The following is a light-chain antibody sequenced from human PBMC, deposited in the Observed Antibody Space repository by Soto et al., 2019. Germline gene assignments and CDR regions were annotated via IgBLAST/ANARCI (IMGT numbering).Light chain of an antibody. Sequence: EIVLTQSPGTLSLSPGERATLSCRASQSVSSYLAWYKQKPGQAPRLLIYDASNRATGIPARFSGSGSGTDFTLTISSLEPEDFAVDYCQQRSNWPPYTFGQGTKLEIK. V-gene: IGKV3-11*01. J-gene: IGKJ2*01. CDR2: DAS. CDR1: QSVSSY. CDR3: QQRSNWPPYT.